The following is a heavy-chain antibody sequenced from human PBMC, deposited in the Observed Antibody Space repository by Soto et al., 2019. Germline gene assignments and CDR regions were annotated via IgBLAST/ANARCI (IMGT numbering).Heavy chain of an antibody. D-gene: IGHD2-2*02. Sequence: SVKVSCKASGGTFSSYAISWVRQAPGQGLEWMGGIIPIFGTANYAQKFQGRVTITADESTSTAYMELSSLRSEDTAVYYCPRQAYTTATRAHYYYYYGMDVWGQGTTVTVSS. V-gene: IGHV1-69*13. CDR3: PRQAYTTATRAHYYYYYGMDV. CDR1: GGTFSSYA. CDR2: IIPIFGTA. J-gene: IGHJ6*02.